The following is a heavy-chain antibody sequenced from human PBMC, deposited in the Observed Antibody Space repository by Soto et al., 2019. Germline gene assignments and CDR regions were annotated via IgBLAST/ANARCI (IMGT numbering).Heavy chain of an antibody. V-gene: IGHV4-4*02. CDR2: SSHSGST. CDR3: ASLGTKVTSFDY. Sequence: SETLSLTCAVSVVSISSPTWWSWVRQPPGKGLEWIGESSHSGSTNYNPSLKSRATISLDKSKNQFSLKLSSVTAADTAVYYCASLGTKVTSFDYWGQGTRVTVSS. J-gene: IGHJ4*02. CDR1: VVSISSPTW. D-gene: IGHD4-4*01.